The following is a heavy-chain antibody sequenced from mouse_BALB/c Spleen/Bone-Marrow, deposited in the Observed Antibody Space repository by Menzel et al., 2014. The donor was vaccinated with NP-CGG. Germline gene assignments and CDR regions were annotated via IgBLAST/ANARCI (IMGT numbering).Heavy chain of an antibody. CDR3: ARWDGNYYAMDY. J-gene: IGHJ4*01. CDR1: GYTFTDYN. V-gene: IGHV1-18*01. Sequence: EVQLQESGPELVKPGASVKIPCKASGYTFTDYNMDWVKQSHGKSLEWIGDINPNNGGTIYNQKFKGKATLTVGKSSSTAYMELRSLTSEDTAVYYCARWDGNYYAMDYWGQGTSVTVSS. CDR2: INPNNGGT. D-gene: IGHD2-1*01.